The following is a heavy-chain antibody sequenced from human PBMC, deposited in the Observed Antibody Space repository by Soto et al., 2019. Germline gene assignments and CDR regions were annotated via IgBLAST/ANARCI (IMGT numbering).Heavy chain of an antibody. CDR1: GGAFSSFD. D-gene: IGHD3-3*01. CDR3: ARARAEHERSYDFGGGSFDS. CDR2: SIPVLGTT. Sequence: QVQLVQSGAEVKKPGSSVKVSCKASGGAFSSFDISWVRQAPGLGLEWMGGSIPVLGTTSYAQKFQGRITITADAATRPAHMELYSLRPDDTSIYYCARARAEHERSYDFGGGSFDSWGQGTLVTVSS. J-gene: IGHJ4*02. V-gene: IGHV1-69*01.